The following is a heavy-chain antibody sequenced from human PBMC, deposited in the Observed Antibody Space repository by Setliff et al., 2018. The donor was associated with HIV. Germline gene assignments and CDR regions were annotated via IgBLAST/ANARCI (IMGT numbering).Heavy chain of an antibody. CDR1: GYSFTTYW. V-gene: IGHV5-51*01. Sequence: GESLKISCEASGYSFTTYWIGWVRQKPGKGLEWMGIIYPGDSETRYSPSFEGQVTVSADKSITTAYLQWSSLRASDTATYYCTKHPLRPGIAGYFYYIDAWGTGTTVTVSS. D-gene: IGHD2-21*01. CDR2: IYPGDSET. J-gene: IGHJ6*03. CDR3: TKHPLRPGIAGYFYYIDA.